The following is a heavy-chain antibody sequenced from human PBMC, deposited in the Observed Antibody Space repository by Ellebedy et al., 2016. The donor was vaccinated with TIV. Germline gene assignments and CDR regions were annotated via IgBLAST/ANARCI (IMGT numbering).Heavy chain of an antibody. CDR3: AAGRYSTSSNPL. CDR1: GFTFVDYY. D-gene: IGHD6-6*01. V-gene: IGHV3-11*01. Sequence: GESLKISCAASGFTFVDYYMTWIRQAPGKGLEWVSYISSSSRTIFYADSVKGRFTISRDNAKNSLYLQMNSLRPEDTAVYYCAAGRYSTSSNPLWGQGTLVTVSS. CDR2: ISSSSRTI. J-gene: IGHJ4*02.